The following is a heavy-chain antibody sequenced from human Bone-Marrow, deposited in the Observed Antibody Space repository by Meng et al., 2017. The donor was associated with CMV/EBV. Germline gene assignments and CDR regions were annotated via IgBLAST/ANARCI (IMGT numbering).Heavy chain of an antibody. CDR1: GYTLTELS. CDR2: INPNSGGT. CDR3: ARGRIAN. J-gene: IGHJ1*01. D-gene: IGHD6-13*01. V-gene: IGHV1-2*02. Sequence: ASVKVSCKVSGYTLTELSMHWVRQAPGKGLEWMGGINPNSGGTNYAQKFQGRVTMTRDTSISTAYMELSRLRSDDTAVYYCARGRIANWGQGTLVTVSS.